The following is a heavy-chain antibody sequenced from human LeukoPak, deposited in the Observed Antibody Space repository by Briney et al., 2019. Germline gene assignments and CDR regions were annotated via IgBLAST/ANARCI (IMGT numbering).Heavy chain of an antibody. J-gene: IGHJ4*02. V-gene: IGHV3-21*01. D-gene: IGHD3-9*01. CDR2: ISSSSSYI. Sequence: PGGSLRLSCAASGLTFSSYSMNWVRQAPGKGLEWVSSISSSSSYIYYADSVKGRFTISRDNAKNSLYLQMNSLRAEDTAVYYCARESPLRYFDWLLSYFDYWGQGTLVTVSS. CDR3: ARESPLRYFDWLLSYFDY. CDR1: GLTFSSYS.